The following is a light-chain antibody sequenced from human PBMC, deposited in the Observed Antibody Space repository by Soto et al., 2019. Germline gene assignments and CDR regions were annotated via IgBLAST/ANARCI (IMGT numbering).Light chain of an antibody. CDR3: QQYNNWPRT. Sequence: EIVMMQSPATLSVSPGESVTLSCRASQLFSSNLAWYQHKPGQAPRLLIYGVSTRDTGVPDRFSGGASGTEFTLTISSLQSEDFAVYYCQQYNNWPRTFGQGTRLEIK. J-gene: IGKJ5*01. V-gene: IGKV3-15*01. CDR2: GVS. CDR1: QLFSSN.